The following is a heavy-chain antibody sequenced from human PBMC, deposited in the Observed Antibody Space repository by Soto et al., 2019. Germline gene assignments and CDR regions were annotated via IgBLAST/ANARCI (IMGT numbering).Heavy chain of an antibody. Sequence: ESLSLTCAVEGGSFNDDYWSWIRQSPGKGLEWIGEINDSGSTKYNPSLKSRVTVSVDRSKNQFSLNLISVTAADTAVYYCARVWGGAFDIWGQGTMVTVSS. V-gene: IGHV4-34*01. CDR3: ARVWGGAFDI. D-gene: IGHD3-10*01. J-gene: IGHJ3*02. CDR2: INDSGST. CDR1: GGSFNDDY.